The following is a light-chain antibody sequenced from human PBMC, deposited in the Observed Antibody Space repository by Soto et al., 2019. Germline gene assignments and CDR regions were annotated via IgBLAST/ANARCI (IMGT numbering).Light chain of an antibody. V-gene: IGKV3D-20*02. J-gene: IGKJ1*01. CDR3: QQSYSTSWT. Sequence: EFVFTQSQGTLSLSPGERATLSCRASQTVRNNYLAWYQQKPGQAPKLLIYDASSRATGIPDRFRGGGSGTDFTLTISSLQPEDFATYYCQQSYSTSWTFGQGTKVDIK. CDR1: QTVRNNY. CDR2: DAS.